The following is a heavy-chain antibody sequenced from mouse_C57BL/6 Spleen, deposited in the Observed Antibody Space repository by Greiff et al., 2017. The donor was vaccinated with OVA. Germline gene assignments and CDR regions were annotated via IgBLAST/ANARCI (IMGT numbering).Heavy chain of an antibody. V-gene: IGHV1-80*01. CDR2: IYPGDGDT. Sequence: QVQLKESGAELVKPGASVKISCKASGYAFSSYWMNWVKQRPGQGLEWIGQIYPGDGDTNYNGKFKGKATLTADKSSSTAYMRLSSLTSEDSAVYFCAEQTGTGYFDVWGTGTTVTVSS. D-gene: IGHD4-1*01. J-gene: IGHJ1*03. CDR1: GYAFSSYW. CDR3: AEQTGTGYFDV.